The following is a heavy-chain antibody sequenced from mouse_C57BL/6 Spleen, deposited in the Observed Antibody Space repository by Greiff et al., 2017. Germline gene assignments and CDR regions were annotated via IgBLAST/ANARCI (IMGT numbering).Heavy chain of an antibody. Sequence: EVQGVESGGGLVQPGGSLKLSCAASGFTFSDYYMYWVRQTPEKRLEWVAYISNGGGSTYYPDTVKGRFTISRDNAKNTLYLQMSRLKSEDTAMYYCARSHTGTFAYWGQGTLVTVSA. CDR2: ISNGGGST. CDR3: ARSHTGTFAY. CDR1: GFTFSDYY. V-gene: IGHV5-12*01. J-gene: IGHJ3*01. D-gene: IGHD4-1*01.